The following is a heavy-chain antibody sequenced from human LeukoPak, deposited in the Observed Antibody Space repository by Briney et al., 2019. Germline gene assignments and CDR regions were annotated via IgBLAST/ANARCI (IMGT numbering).Heavy chain of an antibody. Sequence: GESLKISCKGSGYRFTSYWLNWVRQMPGKGLEWMGRIDPSDSYTNYSPSFQGHVTISADKSISTAYLQWSSLKASDTAMYYCARHMMVGAPAQFQHWAQGTQVTVSS. D-gene: IGHD1-26*01. CDR3: ARHMMVGAPAQFQH. J-gene: IGHJ1*01. CDR1: GYRFTSYW. V-gene: IGHV5-10-1*01. CDR2: IDPSDSYT.